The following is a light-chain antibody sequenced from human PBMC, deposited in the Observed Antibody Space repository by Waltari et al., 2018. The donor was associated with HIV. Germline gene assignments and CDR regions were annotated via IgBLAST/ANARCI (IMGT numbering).Light chain of an antibody. CDR3: QQSYDSPFN. CDR1: QAISTY. V-gene: IGKV1-39*01. J-gene: IGKJ3*01. Sequence: DIQMTQSPSALSASLGDNVVITCRASQAISTYLNWYQQKSNKDPVLLVYSAYKLQSGAPSRFRGAGSGRDFSLSITGLQTEDFAKYFCQQSYDSPFNFGPGT. CDR2: SAY.